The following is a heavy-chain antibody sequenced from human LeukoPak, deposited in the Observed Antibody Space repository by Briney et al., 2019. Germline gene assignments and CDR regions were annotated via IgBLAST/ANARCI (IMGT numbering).Heavy chain of an antibody. J-gene: IGHJ5*02. D-gene: IGHD6-19*01. V-gene: IGHV4-4*09. CDR1: GGSISSYY. CDR3: ARHDRGEWLVLDP. Sequence: SETLSLPCTVSGGSISSYYWSWIRQPPGKGLEGIGYIYTSGSTNYNPSLKSRVTISVDTCKKQFSLKLSSVTAADTAVYYRARHDRGEWLVLDPWGQGTLVTVSS. CDR2: IYTSGST.